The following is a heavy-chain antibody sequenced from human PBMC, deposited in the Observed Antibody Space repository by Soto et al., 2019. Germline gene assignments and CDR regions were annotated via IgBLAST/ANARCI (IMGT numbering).Heavy chain of an antibody. CDR3: AKGDLDTSMAMAFDY. D-gene: IGHD5-18*01. Sequence: QVQLVESGGGVVQPGTSLRLSCAASGFTFRSYGLHWVRRAPGKGLEWVAVISYDGSNTFYTDSVKGRFTISRDNFKNTLYLQMDSLRTADTAVYYCAKGDLDTSMAMAFDYWGQGTLVTVSS. J-gene: IGHJ4*02. CDR1: GFTFRSYG. V-gene: IGHV3-30*18. CDR2: ISYDGSNT.